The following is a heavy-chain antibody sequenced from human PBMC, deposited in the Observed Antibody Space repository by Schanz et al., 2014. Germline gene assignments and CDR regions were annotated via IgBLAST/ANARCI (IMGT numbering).Heavy chain of an antibody. CDR2: IYYTGST. V-gene: IGHV4-39*02. CDR1: GGSISSSSYY. D-gene: IGHD4-17*01. Sequence: QLQLQESGPGLVKPSETLSLTCTVSGGSISSSSYYWGWIRQPPGKGLEWIGSIYYTGSTYYNPSLKSGATKSVDPSKTHFSLKMFSVTAADTAVYYCARRLRGFDYWGQGTLVTVSS. CDR3: ARRLRGFDY. J-gene: IGHJ4*02.